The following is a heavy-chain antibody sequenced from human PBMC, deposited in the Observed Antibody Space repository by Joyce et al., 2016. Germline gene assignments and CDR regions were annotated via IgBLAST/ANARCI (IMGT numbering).Heavy chain of an antibody. Sequence: EVQLVESGGGLVQPGRSLRLSCAASGFTFDDYAMHWVRQGPGKGLEWVSGISWNSGNKGYADSVKGRFTISRDNAKNSLYLQMNSLRAEDTALYYCAKVNEALYYYYGMDVWGQGTTVTVSS. CDR1: GFTFDDYA. J-gene: IGHJ6*02. CDR3: AKVNEALYYYYGMDV. CDR2: ISWNSGNK. V-gene: IGHV3-9*01.